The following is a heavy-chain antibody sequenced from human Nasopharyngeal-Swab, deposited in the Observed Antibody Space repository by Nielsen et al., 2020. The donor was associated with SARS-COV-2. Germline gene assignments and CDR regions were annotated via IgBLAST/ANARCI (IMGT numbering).Heavy chain of an antibody. D-gene: IGHD5-18*01. CDR3: ARSGYSYGLPVGYFGH. Sequence: ESLRLSCSVSGGSISSYYWSWIRQRPGKGLEWLGYVFYSGTTNYNPSLKSRVSISVDTSKNHFSLKLRSMTAADTAVYFCARSGYSYGLPVGYFGHWGQGILVTVSS. CDR2: VFYSGTT. CDR1: GGSISSYY. J-gene: IGHJ4*02. V-gene: IGHV4-59*01.